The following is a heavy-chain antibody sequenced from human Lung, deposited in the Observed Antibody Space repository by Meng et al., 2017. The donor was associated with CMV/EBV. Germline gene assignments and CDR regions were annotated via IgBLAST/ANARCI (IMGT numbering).Heavy chain of an antibody. Sequence: GEXXKISCAASGFTVINNYMNWVRQAPGKGLEWVSIIYAGGSTDYADSVNGRFTISRDNSKNTLYLQMNSLRPEDTAVYYCAREKEGRMSTISAFDIWGQGTVVTVSS. CDR2: IYAGGST. CDR1: GFTVINNY. V-gene: IGHV3-66*02. J-gene: IGHJ3*02. CDR3: AREKEGRMSTISAFDI. D-gene: IGHD5-24*01.